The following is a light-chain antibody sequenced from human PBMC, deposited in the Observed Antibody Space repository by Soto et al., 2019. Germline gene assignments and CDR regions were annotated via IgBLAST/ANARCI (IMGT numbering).Light chain of an antibody. V-gene: IGLV2-14*01. J-gene: IGLJ2*01. CDR2: DVS. Sequence: QSALTQPASVSGSPGQSITISCTGTSSDVGGYNYVSWYQQHPGKAPKLIIYDVSNRPSGVSNRFSGSKSGNTASLTISGLQAEDDADYYCSSYTSSSTVHVVFGGGTKLTV. CDR1: SSDVGGYNY. CDR3: SSYTSSSTVHVV.